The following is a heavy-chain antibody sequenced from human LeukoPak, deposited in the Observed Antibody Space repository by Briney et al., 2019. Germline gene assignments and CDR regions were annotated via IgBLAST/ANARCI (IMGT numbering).Heavy chain of an antibody. Sequence: GGSLRLSCAASGFTFSSYSMNWVRQAPGKGLEWVSSISSSSSYIYYADSVKGRFIISRDNAKNSLYLQMNSLRAEDTAVYYCARGGPNSFYYDILTGYDYYYGMDVWGQGTTVTVSS. D-gene: IGHD3-9*01. CDR2: ISSSSSYI. V-gene: IGHV3-21*01. J-gene: IGHJ6*02. CDR1: GFTFSSYS. CDR3: ARGGPNSFYYDILTGYDYYYGMDV.